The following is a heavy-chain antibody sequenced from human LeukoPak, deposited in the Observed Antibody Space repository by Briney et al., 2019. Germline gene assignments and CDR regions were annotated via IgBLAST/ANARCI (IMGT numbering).Heavy chain of an antibody. D-gene: IGHD3-22*01. CDR1: GLTVSTNY. V-gene: IGHV3-53*01. CDR2: IYSSGST. Sequence: GGSLRLSCAASGLTVSTNYMTWVRQAPGKGLEWVSVIYSSGSTYYADSVKGRFTISRDNSKNTLYLQMNSLRAEDTAVYYCAKNLPIYDSSGYYSYWGQGTLVTVSS. J-gene: IGHJ4*02. CDR3: AKNLPIYDSSGYYSY.